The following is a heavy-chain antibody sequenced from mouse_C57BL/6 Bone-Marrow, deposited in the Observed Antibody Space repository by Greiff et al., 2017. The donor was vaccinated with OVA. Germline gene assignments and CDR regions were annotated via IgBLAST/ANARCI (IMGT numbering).Heavy chain of an antibody. D-gene: IGHD1-1*02. V-gene: IGHV1-18*01. Sequence: EVQLKESGPELVKPGASVKIPCKASGYTFTDYNMDWVKQSHGKSLEWIGDINPNNGGTIYNQKFKGKATLTVDKSSSTAYMQLSSLTSEDSAVYYCARSVYYLDYWGQGTTLTVSS. CDR1: GYTFTDYN. CDR3: ARSVYYLDY. J-gene: IGHJ2*01. CDR2: INPNNGGT.